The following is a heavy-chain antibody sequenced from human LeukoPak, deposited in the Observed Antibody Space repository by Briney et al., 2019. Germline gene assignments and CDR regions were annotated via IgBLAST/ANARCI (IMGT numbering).Heavy chain of an antibody. CDR1: GYTFTSYG. J-gene: IGHJ4*02. V-gene: IGHV1-18*01. Sequence: ASVKVSCKASGYTFTSYGISWVRQAPGQGLEWMGWISAYNGNTNYAQKLQGRVTMTTDTSTSKAYMELRSLRSDDTAVYYCARVEPDYYDSSGYTYYFDYWGQGTLVTASS. CDR2: ISAYNGNT. CDR3: ARVEPDYYDSSGYTYYFDY. D-gene: IGHD3-22*01.